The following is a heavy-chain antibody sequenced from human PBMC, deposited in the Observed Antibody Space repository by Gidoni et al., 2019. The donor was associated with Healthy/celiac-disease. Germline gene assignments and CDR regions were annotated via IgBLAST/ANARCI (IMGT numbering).Heavy chain of an antibody. CDR1: GGTFSSYA. Sequence: QVQLVQSGAEVKKPGSSVKVSCKASGGTFSSYAISWVRQAPGQGLEWMGRIIPILGIANYAQKFQGRVTITADKSTSTAYMELSSLRSEDTAVYYCARVSIRTVTVDPWGQGTLVTVSS. D-gene: IGHD4-17*01. CDR2: IIPILGIA. CDR3: ARVSIRTVTVDP. J-gene: IGHJ5*02. V-gene: IGHV1-69*09.